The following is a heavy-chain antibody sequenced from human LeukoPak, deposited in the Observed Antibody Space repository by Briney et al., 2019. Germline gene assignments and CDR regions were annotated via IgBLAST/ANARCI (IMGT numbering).Heavy chain of an antibody. J-gene: IGHJ3*01. CDR3: AKGKGDCWSGYYTGIAFDV. CDR2: IRCDRSNK. D-gene: IGHD3-3*01. Sequence: GGSLRLSCAASGFTFSNYGMYWVRQAPGKGLEWPAFIRCDRSNKNYADSVMGRFTISRDNSKNTLHLQMNSLRAEDTAVYYCAKGKGDCWSGYYTGIAFDVWGQGTMATVSS. CDR1: GFTFSNYG. V-gene: IGHV3-30*02.